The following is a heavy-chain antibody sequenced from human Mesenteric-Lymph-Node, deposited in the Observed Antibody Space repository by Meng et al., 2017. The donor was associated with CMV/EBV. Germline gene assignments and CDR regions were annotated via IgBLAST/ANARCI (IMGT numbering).Heavy chain of an antibody. V-gene: IGHV3-53*01. CDR3: ARGLALDY. Sequence: SCAASGFTVSSNYMSWVRQAPGKGLEYVSGIYSDGSTYYADSVKGRFTISRDNSKNTLYLQMNSLKAEDTAVYYCARGLALDYWGQGTLVTVSS. J-gene: IGHJ4*02. CDR1: GFTVSSNY. CDR2: IYSDGST. D-gene: IGHD4-11*01.